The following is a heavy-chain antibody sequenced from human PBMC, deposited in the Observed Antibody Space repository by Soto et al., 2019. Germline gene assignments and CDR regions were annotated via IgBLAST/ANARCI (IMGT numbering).Heavy chain of an antibody. D-gene: IGHD2-2*01. CDR3: AIYHLELFRFDY. CDR1: DFSFTIHG. CDR2: ISLYNGNT. J-gene: IGHJ4*02. Sequence: ASVKVSCKAYDFSFTIHGISWVRQAPVQGLEWMGWISLYNGNTNYAQQFQGRVTMTTDTSTSTAYMELRSLRSDDTAMYFCAIYHLELFRFDYWGQGTLVTVSS. V-gene: IGHV1-18*04.